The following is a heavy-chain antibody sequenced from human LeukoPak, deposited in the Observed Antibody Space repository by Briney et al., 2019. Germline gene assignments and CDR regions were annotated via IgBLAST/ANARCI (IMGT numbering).Heavy chain of an antibody. J-gene: IGHJ3*02. CDR1: VGTFSSYA. CDR3: ASSGRPGYDFWSGDAFDI. CDR2: IIPILGIA. Sequence: SVKVSCKASVGTFSSYAISWVRQAPGQGLEWMGRIIPILGIANYAQKFQGRVTITADKSTSTAYMELSSLRSEDTAVYYCASSGRPGYDFWSGDAFDIWGQGTMVTVSS. V-gene: IGHV1-69*04. D-gene: IGHD3-3*01.